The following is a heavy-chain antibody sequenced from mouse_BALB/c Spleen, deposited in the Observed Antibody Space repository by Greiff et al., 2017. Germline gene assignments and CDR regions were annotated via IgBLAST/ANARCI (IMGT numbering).Heavy chain of an antibody. D-gene: IGHD2-4*01. J-gene: IGHJ2*01. CDR2: ISSGSSTI. V-gene: IGHV5-17*02. CDR3: ARAGDYGGGPYYFDY. CDR1: GFTFSSFG. Sequence: EVQLVESGGGLVQPGGSRKLSCAASGFTFSSFGMHWVRQAPEKGLEWVAYISSGSSTIYYADTVKGRFTISRDNPKNTLFLQMTSLRSEDTAMYYCARAGDYGGGPYYFDYWGQGTTLTVSS.